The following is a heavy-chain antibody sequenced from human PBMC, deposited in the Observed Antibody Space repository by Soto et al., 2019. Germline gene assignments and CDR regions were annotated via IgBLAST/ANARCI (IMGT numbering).Heavy chain of an antibody. Sequence: EVHLLESGGGLVQPGGSLRLSCSASGFTFGNYGMSWVRQAPGKGLEWVSAITGRGSYTYYADSVRGRFTISRDNAKNTMSLQMNSLSAEDTAIYYCAKDRDGYTNQFDYWGQGTLVTVSS. CDR1: GFTFGNYG. CDR3: AKDRDGYTNQFDY. D-gene: IGHD5-12*01. J-gene: IGHJ4*02. CDR2: ITGRGSYT. V-gene: IGHV3-23*01.